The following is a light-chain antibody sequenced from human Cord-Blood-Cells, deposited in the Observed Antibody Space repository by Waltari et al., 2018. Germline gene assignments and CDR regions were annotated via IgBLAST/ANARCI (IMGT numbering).Light chain of an antibody. CDR3: QQYYSTPYT. Sequence: DIVMTQSPESLAVSLGERATMNCKSSQSVLYSSNNKNYLAWYQQKPGQPPKLLIYWASTRESGVPDRFSGSGSGTDFTLTISSLQAEDVAVYYCQQYYSTPYTFGQGTKLEIK. V-gene: IGKV4-1*01. CDR2: WAS. CDR1: QSVLYSSNNKNY. J-gene: IGKJ2*01.